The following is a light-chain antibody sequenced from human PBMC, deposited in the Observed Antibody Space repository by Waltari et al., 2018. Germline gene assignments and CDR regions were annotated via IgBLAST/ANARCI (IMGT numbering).Light chain of an antibody. CDR1: SSDVGGYNS. CDR2: EVS. V-gene: IGLV2-14*01. J-gene: IGLJ1*01. CDR3: SSYTGSSTPYV. Sequence: QSALTQPASVSGSPGQSITISCTGTSSDVGGYNSVSWYHQHPGKAPKLMIYEVSNRPAGVSTLFSGSKSGNTASLTISGLQAEDEADYYCSSYTGSSTPYVFGSGTKVTVL.